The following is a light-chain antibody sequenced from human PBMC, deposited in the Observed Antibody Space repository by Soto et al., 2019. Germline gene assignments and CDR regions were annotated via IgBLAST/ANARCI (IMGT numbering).Light chain of an antibody. CDR1: SSDVGGYNY. J-gene: IGLJ3*02. CDR2: EVS. Sequence: QSALTQPPSASGSPGQSVTISCTGTSSDVGGYNYVSWYQQHPGKAPTLVIYEVSERPSGVPDRFSGSKSGNTASLTVSGLQAEDEAHYYCSSYAGSNNFGVFGGGTKLTVL. V-gene: IGLV2-8*01. CDR3: SSYAGSNNFGV.